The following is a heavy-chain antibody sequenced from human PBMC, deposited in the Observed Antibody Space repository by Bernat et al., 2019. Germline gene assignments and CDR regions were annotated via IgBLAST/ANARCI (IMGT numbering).Heavy chain of an antibody. Sequence: QVQLVESGGGVVQPGRSLRLSCAASGFTFSSYAMHWVRQAPGKGLEWVAVISYDGSNKYYAASVKGGFTIPRDNSKTTLYLQMNSLRAEDTAVYYCARDKVDYVGFLNGMDVWGQGTTVTVSS. CDR2: ISYDGSNK. D-gene: IGHD3-10*02. CDR3: ARDKVDYVGFLNGMDV. CDR1: GFTFSSYA. J-gene: IGHJ6*02. V-gene: IGHV3-30-3*01.